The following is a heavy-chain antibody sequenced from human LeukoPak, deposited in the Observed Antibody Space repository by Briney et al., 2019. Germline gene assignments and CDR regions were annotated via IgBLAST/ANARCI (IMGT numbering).Heavy chain of an antibody. CDR3: ARGLQLFGYYYDSSGYTDY. CDR1: GGSISSSSYY. D-gene: IGHD3-22*01. V-gene: IGHV4-39*07. CDR2: IYYSGST. J-gene: IGHJ4*02. Sequence: SETLCLTCTVSGGSISSSSYYWGWIRQPPGKGLEWIGSIYYSGSTYYNPSLKSRVTISVDTSKNQFSLKLSSVTAADTAVYYCARGLQLFGYYYDSSGYTDYWGQGTLVTVSS.